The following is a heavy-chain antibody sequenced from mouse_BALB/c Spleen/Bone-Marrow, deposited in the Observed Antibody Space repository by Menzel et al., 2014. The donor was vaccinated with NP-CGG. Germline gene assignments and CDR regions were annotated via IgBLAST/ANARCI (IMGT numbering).Heavy chain of an antibody. CDR2: SRNKAKHYTT. J-gene: IGHJ3*01. CDR3: ARDVRYGNYFVY. D-gene: IGHD2-10*02. Sequence: EVKLVESGGGLVQPGDSLRLSCATSGFTFSDFYMEWVRQPPGKRLEWIAASRNKAKHYTTEYSASVKGRFTVSRDTSQSILYLQMNALRAEDTASYYCARDVRYGNYFVYWGQGTLVTVSA. CDR1: GFTFSDFY. V-gene: IGHV7-1*02.